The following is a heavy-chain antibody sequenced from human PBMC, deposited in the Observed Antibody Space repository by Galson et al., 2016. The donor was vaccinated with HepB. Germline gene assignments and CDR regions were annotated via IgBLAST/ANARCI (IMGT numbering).Heavy chain of an antibody. J-gene: IGHJ4*02. CDR1: GFTFSSYA. Sequence: SLRLSCAASGFTFSSYAMSWVRQAPGKGLEWVSAISGSGGSTYYADSVKGRFTITRDNSKNTLYLQMNSLRAEDTAVYYCAKVGDYGMISNYWGQGTLVTVSS. CDR3: AKVGDYGMISNY. CDR2: ISGSGGST. V-gene: IGHV3-23*01. D-gene: IGHD4-17*01.